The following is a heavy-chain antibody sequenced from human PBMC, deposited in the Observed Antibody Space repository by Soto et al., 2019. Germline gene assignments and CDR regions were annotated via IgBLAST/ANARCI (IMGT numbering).Heavy chain of an antibody. J-gene: IGHJ6*02. CDR3: ARDRGESTMDFWSGYYQSYYYGMDV. CDR1: GFTFSSYS. CDR2: ISSSSSYI. V-gene: IGHV3-21*01. Sequence: GGSLRLSCAASGFTFSSYSMNWVRQAPGKGLEWVSSISSSSSYIYYADSVKGRFTISRDNAKNSLYLQMNSLRAEDTAVYYCARDRGESTMDFWSGYYQSYYYGMDVWGQGTTVTVSS. D-gene: IGHD3-3*01.